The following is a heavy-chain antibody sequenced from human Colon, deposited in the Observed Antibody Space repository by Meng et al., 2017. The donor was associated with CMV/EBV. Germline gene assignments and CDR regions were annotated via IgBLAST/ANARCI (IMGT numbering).Heavy chain of an antibody. CDR2: IIPILGIA. V-gene: IGHV1-69*02. D-gene: IGHD2-15*01. J-gene: IGHJ4*02. CDR1: GGTFSSYT. Sequence: SVKVSCKASGGTFSSYTISWVRQAPGQGLEWMGRIIPILGIANYAQKFQGRVTITADKSTSTAYMEPSSLRSEDTAVYYCARIDRLLWGLGYWGQGTLVTVSS. CDR3: ARIDRLLWGLGY.